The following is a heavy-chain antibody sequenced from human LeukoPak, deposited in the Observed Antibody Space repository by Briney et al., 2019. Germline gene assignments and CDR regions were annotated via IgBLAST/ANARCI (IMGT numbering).Heavy chain of an antibody. V-gene: IGHV3-53*01. D-gene: IGHD3-10*01. CDR2: SYSGGSS. J-gene: IGHJ6*03. Sequence: SGGSLRLSCAASGFTVSSNYMSWVRQAPGKGLEWVSVSYSGGSSYYADSVKGRFTISRDNAKNSLYLPMNSLRAEDTAVYYCARVSSKATVRGLITKKNYFYYYMDVWGKGTTVTISS. CDR3: ARVSSKATVRGLITKKNYFYYYMDV. CDR1: GFTVSSNY.